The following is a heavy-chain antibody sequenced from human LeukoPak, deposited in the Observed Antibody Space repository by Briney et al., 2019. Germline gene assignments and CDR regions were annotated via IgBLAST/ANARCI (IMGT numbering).Heavy chain of an antibody. V-gene: IGHV3-74*01. CDR1: GFTFSSYW. CDR2: INSDGSTT. Sequence: GGSLRLSCAASGFTFSSYWMHWVRQASGKGLVWVSRINSDGSTTNYADSVRGRFTISRDNAKNTLYLQMSSLRAEDTAVYYCARGSALVTPSTLDYWGQGTLVTVSS. J-gene: IGHJ4*02. CDR3: ARGSALVTPSTLDY. D-gene: IGHD4-23*01.